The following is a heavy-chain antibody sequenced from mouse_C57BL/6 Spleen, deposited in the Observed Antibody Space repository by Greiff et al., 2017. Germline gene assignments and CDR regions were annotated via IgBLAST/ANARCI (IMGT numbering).Heavy chain of an antibody. V-gene: IGHV1-82*01. CDR2: IYPGDGDT. CDR1: GYAFSSSW. D-gene: IGHD2-4*01. J-gene: IGHJ4*01. CDR3: ATYDYDY. Sequence: QVQLKESGPELVKPGASVKISCKASGYAFSSSWMNWVKQRPGKGLEWIGRIYPGDGDTNYNGKFKGKATLTADKSSSTAYMQLSSLTSEDSAVYFCATYDYDYWGQGTSVTVSS.